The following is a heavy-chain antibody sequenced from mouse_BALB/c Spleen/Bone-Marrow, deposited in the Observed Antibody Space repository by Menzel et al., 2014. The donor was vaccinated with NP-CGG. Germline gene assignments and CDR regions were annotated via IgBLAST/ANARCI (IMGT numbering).Heavy chain of an antibody. V-gene: IGHV4-1*02. D-gene: IGHD1-2*01. J-gene: IGHJ3*01. CDR3: ARLGYYGSFAY. Sequence: DVKLQESGGGLVQPGGSLKLSCAASGFDFSGFWMSWVRQAPGRGLEWIGEINPDSNTINYSPSLKDKFIISRDNAKNTLYLQMSKVRSEDTALYYCARLGYYGSFAYWGQGTLVTVSA. CDR2: INPDSNTI. CDR1: GFDFSGFW.